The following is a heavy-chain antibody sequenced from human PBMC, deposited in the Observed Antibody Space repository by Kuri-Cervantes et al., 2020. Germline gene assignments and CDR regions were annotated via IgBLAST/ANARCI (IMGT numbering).Heavy chain of an antibody. J-gene: IGHJ4*02. V-gene: IGHV1-3*01. CDR2: INAGNGQT. CDR3: ARATTAIVWRPFDY. CDR1: GYTFTSYS. D-gene: IGHD5-18*01. Sequence: ASVKVSCKASGYTFTSYSLHWVRQAPGQRLEWMGWINAGNGQTKYSQKFQGRVTITRDTSASTAYMELSSLRSEDTAVYYCARATTAIVWRPFDYWGQGTLVTVSS.